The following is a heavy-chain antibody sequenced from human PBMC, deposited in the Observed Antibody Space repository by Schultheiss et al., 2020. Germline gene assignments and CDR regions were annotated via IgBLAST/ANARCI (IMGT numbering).Heavy chain of an antibody. J-gene: IGHJ3*02. CDR2: ISSSGSTI. V-gene: IGHV3-11*01. Sequence: GGSLRLSCAASGFTFSSYAMSWIRQAPGKGLEWVSYISSSGSTIYYADSVKGRFTISRDNAKNSLYLQMNSLRAEDTAVYYCARDLGTMIIGIDAFDIWGQGTMVTVSS. CDR3: ARDLGTMIIGIDAFDI. CDR1: GFTFSSYA. D-gene: IGHD3-22*01.